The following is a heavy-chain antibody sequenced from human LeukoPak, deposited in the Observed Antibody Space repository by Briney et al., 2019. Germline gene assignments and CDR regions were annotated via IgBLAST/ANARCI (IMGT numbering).Heavy chain of an antibody. J-gene: IGHJ4*02. CDR1: GGSISSSSYY. CDR2: IYYSGST. Sequence: SETLSLTCTVSGGSISSSSYYWGWIRQPPGKGLEWIGSIYYSGSTYYNPSLKSRVTISVDTSKNQFSLKLSSVTAADTAVYYCTAQDYYTIDTWGQGTLIIVS. V-gene: IGHV4-39*01. CDR3: TAQDYYTIDT. D-gene: IGHD3-10*01.